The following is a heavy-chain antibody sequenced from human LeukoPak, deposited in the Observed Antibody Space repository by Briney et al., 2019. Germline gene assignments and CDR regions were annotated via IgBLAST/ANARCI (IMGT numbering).Heavy chain of an antibody. CDR2: ISAYNGNT. D-gene: IGHD6-13*01. CDR3: ARGSSSWWWFDP. Sequence: ASVTVSCTASGYTFTSYGISWVRQAPGQGLEWMGWISAYNGNTNYAQKLQGRVTMTTDTSTSTAYMELRSLRSDDTAVYYCARGSSSWWWFDPWGQGTLVTVSS. V-gene: IGHV1-18*01. J-gene: IGHJ5*02. CDR1: GYTFTSYG.